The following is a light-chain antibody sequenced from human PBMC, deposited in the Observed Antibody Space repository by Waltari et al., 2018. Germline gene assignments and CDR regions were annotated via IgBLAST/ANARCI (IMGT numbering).Light chain of an antibody. CDR1: DSDVGAYDF. V-gene: IGLV2-14*01. CDR2: EVS. Sequence: QSALTQPASVSGSPVQSIPISCSGTDSDVGAYDFVSWYQQHPGKAPHLIIYEVSNRPSGISNRFSASKSGNTASLTISGLQAEDEADYYCSSYTTSSAPGVFGTGTRVTVL. J-gene: IGLJ1*01. CDR3: SSYTTSSAPGV.